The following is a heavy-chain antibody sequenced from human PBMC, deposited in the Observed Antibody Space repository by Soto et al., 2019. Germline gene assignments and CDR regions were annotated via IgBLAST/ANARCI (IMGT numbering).Heavy chain of an antibody. CDR2: ISAYNGNT. CDR1: GYTFTSYA. CDR3: ARAGPPAGY. V-gene: IGHV1-18*01. J-gene: IGHJ4*02. Sequence: QVQLVQSGAEVKKPGASVKVSCKASGYTFTSYAISWVRQAPGQGLEWMGWISAYNGNTNYAQKLQGRVTMTTDTATTKSYMELRSLRSDATAVYYCARAGPPAGYWRQGALVTVSS.